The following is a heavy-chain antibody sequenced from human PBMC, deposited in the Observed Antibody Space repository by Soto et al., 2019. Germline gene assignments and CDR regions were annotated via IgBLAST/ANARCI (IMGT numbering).Heavy chain of an antibody. CDR2: ISSSGSTI. Sequence: GGALRLSCAASGCTFSDYYMSLIRQAPGKGLEWVSYISSSGSTIYYADSVKGRFTISRDNAKNSLYLQMNSLRAEDTAVYYCARDPGNYGMDVWGQGTTVTVSS. CDR1: GCTFSDYY. D-gene: IGHD1-26*01. CDR3: ARDPGNYGMDV. V-gene: IGHV3-11*01. J-gene: IGHJ6*02.